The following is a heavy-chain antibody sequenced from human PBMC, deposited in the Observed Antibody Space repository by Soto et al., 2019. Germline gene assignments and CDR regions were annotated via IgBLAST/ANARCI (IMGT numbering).Heavy chain of an antibody. D-gene: IGHD3-16*01. CDR2: IKQDESEK. CDR1: GCSFSSYW. V-gene: IGHV3-7*01. Sequence: EVQLVESGGGLVQPGGSLRISCKGSGCSFSSYWMSWVRQAPGKGLEWVASIKQDESEKYYVDSVKGRFTISRDNVDDSLFLHMNSLSAEDTAVYFCVRDVGFDYVNWGQGTLVTVSS. CDR3: VRDVGFDYVN. J-gene: IGHJ4*02.